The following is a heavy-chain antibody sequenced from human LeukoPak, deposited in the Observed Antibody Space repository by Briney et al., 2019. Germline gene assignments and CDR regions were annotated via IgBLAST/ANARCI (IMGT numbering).Heavy chain of an antibody. CDR1: GFPFTDRY. Sequence: GGSLRLSCAASGFPFTDRYMDWVRQAPGKGLEWVGRTRNKANSYISEYAASVKGRFTISRDNSKNSLYMQMNSLKTEDTAVYYCARDFDYGDGFDFWGQGTLVTVSS. J-gene: IGHJ4*02. V-gene: IGHV3-72*01. CDR3: ARDFDYGDGFDF. CDR2: TRNKANSYIS. D-gene: IGHD4-17*01.